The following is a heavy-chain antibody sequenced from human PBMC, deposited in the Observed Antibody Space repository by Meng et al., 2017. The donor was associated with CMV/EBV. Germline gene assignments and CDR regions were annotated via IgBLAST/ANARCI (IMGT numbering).Heavy chain of an antibody. V-gene: IGHV3-66*01. Sequence: VEFGGGLVQAGGSLRISCTDSGLSVSSNYMSWVRQAPGKGLEWISIIYGSGNTYYGDSVKGRFTISRDNFRNTLYLQMNSLRAEDTAVYYCAREIPQAWASWGQGTLVTVSS. D-gene: IGHD2-21*01. CDR2: IYGSGNT. CDR3: AREIPQAWAS. CDR1: GLSVSSNY. J-gene: IGHJ5*02.